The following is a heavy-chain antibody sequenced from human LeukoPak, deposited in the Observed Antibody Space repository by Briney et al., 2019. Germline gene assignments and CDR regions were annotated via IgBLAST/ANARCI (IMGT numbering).Heavy chain of an antibody. CDR3: ARVRTASYPVFDY. D-gene: IGHD3-10*01. CDR2: IYYSGST. V-gene: IGHV4-59*01. J-gene: IGHJ4*02. CDR1: GDSISSYY. Sequence: SETLSLTCTVSGDSISSYYWSWIRQPPGKGLEWIGYIYYSGSTNYNPSLKSRVTISVDTSKNQFSLKLSSVTAADTAVYYCARVRTASYPVFDYWGQGTLVTVSS.